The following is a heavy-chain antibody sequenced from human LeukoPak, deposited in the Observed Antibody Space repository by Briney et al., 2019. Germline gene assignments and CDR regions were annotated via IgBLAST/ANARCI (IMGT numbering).Heavy chain of an antibody. CDR1: GVSISSGSYY. V-gene: IGHV4-61*02. Sequence: SQTLSLTCTVSGVSISSGSYYWSWIRQPAGKGLEWIGRIRTSGNTNYNPSLKSRVTISIDTSKNQISLILSSVTAADTAVYFCARGQSGVRGANVPNLMGFDPWGQGTLVIVSS. J-gene: IGHJ5*02. D-gene: IGHD3-10*01. CDR3: ARGQSGVRGANVPNLMGFDP. CDR2: IRTSGNT.